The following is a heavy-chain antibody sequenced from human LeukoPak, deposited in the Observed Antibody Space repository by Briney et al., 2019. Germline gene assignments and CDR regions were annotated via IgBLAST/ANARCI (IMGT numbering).Heavy chain of an antibody. CDR1: DFSVNTNF. CDR2: ILTSGTT. CDR3: VRSRYSNGWFRS. Sequence: GGSLRLSCAASDFSVNTNFMNWVRQAPGKGLEWVSVILTSGTTYYADSVKGRFTISRDNSKNTLYLQMNSLTADDTAVYYCVRSRYSNGWFRSWGQGTLVTVSS. V-gene: IGHV3-53*01. J-gene: IGHJ4*02. D-gene: IGHD6-19*01.